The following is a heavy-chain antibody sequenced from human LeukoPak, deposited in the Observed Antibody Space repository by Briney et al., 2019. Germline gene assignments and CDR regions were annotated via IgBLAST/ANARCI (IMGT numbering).Heavy chain of an antibody. CDR2: IIPILGTA. CDR3: ARAQKRLVPHWFDP. D-gene: IGHD6-19*01. J-gene: IGHJ5*02. V-gene: IGHV1-69*05. CDR1: VGTFSSYA. Sequence: SSVQVSCKASVGTFSSYAISWVRPAPGQGLEWMGGIIPILGTANYAQKFQGRVTITTDESTSTAYMELSSLRSEDTAVYYCARAQKRLVPHWFDPWGQGTLVTVSS.